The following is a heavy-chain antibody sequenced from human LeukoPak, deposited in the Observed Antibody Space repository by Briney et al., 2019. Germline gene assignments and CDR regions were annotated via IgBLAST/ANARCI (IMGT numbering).Heavy chain of an antibody. Sequence: GGSLRFSCAASGFTLTTSEMDWVRQAPRKGLEWVADINSDNGVLYGDSVKGRFTISSDKATNSLYLQMNSLRAEDTAVYYCARVLRYCSGGNCYSGGLGYMDVWGKGTTVTISS. D-gene: IGHD2-15*01. V-gene: IGHV3-48*03. J-gene: IGHJ6*03. CDR3: ARVLRYCSGGNCYSGGLGYMDV. CDR2: INSDNGV. CDR1: GFTLTTSE.